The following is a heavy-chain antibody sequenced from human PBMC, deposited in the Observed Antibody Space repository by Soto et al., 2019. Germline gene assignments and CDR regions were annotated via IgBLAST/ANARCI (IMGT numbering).Heavy chain of an antibody. J-gene: IGHJ4*02. CDR2: ISSSSSTI. V-gene: IGHV3-48*02. D-gene: IGHD2-15*01. CDR1: GFTFSSYS. Sequence: GGSLRLSCAASGFTFSSYSMNWVRQAPGKGLEWVSYISSSSSTIYYADSVKGRFTISRDNAKNSMYLQMNSLRDEDTDVYYCARDVVPVVAAKDPYYFDYWGQGTLVTVSS. CDR3: ARDVVPVVAAKDPYYFDY.